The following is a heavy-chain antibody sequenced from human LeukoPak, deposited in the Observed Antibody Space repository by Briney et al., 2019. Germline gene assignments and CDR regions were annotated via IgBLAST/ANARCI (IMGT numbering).Heavy chain of an antibody. CDR2: ISSSGSTI. CDR3: ARHTMARDYLDY. V-gene: IGHV3-11*04. D-gene: IGHD3-3*01. CDR1: GLIFSDSY. Sequence: PGGSLRLSCAASGLIFSDSYMSWIRQAPGKGLDWVSYISSSGSTIFYADSVKGRFTISRDNAKNSLYLQMNSLRAEDTAVYYYARHTMARDYLDYWGQGTLVTVSS. J-gene: IGHJ4*02.